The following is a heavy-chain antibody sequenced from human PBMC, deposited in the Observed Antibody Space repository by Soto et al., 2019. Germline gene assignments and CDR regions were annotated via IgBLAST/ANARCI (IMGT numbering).Heavy chain of an antibody. CDR3: TSDTFGARDS. D-gene: IGHD2-15*01. CDR2: IDPYDTGI. CDR1: GFAFSSEW. J-gene: IGHJ4*02. V-gene: IGHV3-74*01. Sequence: GGSLRLSCAASGFAFSSEWMHWVRQAPGKGLVWVSRIDPYDTGITYADSVKGRFTISRDNTKNTLYLQMNSLRAEDTAVYYCTSDTFGARDSWGQGTLVTVSS.